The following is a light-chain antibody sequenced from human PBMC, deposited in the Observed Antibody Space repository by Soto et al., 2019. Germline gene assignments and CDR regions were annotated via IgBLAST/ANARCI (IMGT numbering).Light chain of an antibody. J-gene: IGKJ4*02. Sequence: TVLTQSPATLSLSPGERATLSCRASQSIDIYLAWYQLRPGQAPRLRIYDASNRPPGIPARFSGSGSGTDFTLTISSLEPEDFAIYYCQQRKFWLSFGGGTKVEIK. CDR1: QSIDIY. V-gene: IGKV3-11*01. CDR3: QQRKFWLS. CDR2: DAS.